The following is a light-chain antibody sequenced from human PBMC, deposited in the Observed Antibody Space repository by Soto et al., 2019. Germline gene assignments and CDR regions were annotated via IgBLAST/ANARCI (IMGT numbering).Light chain of an antibody. V-gene: IGKV3-11*01. J-gene: IGKJ2*01. Sequence: EIVLTQSPATLSLSPGERATLSCRASQSVSSFLAWYQQQPGQTPRLLVYDASTSATGIPARFSGSGSGTDFTLTISSLEPEDFAVYDWPQRSQWPTFGQGTKLEI. CDR3: PQRSQWPT. CDR1: QSVSSF. CDR2: DAS.